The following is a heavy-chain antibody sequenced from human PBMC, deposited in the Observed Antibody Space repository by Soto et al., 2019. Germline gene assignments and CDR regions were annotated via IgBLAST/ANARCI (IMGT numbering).Heavy chain of an antibody. CDR1: GFTFSSYG. CDR3: AKDWDYSSSWYADIDWFDP. D-gene: IGHD6-13*01. CDR2: ISYDGSNK. Sequence: QVQLVESGGGVVQPGRSLRLSCAASGFTFSSYGMHWVRQAPGKGLEWVAVISYDGSNKYYADSVKGRFTISRDNSKNTLYLQMNSLRAEDTAVYYCAKDWDYSSSWYADIDWFDPWGQGTLVTVSS. V-gene: IGHV3-30*18. J-gene: IGHJ5*02.